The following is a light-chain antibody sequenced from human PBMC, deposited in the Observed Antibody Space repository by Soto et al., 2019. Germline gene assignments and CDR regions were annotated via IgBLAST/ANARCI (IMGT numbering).Light chain of an antibody. Sequence: EIVMTQSPATLSVSQGERATLSCRASQSVSSNLAWYQQRPGQAPRLLIYGGSSRATGIPVRFSGSGSETDFTLTITRLEPEDFAVYYCQQYNNWPSWTFGQGTKVDIK. V-gene: IGKV3D-15*01. CDR3: QQYNNWPSWT. CDR1: QSVSSN. J-gene: IGKJ1*01. CDR2: GGS.